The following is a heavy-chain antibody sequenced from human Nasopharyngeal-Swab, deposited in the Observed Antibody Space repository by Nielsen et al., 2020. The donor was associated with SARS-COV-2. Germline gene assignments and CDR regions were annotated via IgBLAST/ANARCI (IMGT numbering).Heavy chain of an antibody. CDR2: ISSNGGST. CDR1: GFTFSSYA. J-gene: IGHJ4*02. Sequence: GESLKISCSASGFTFSSYAMHWVRQAPGKGLEYVSAISSNGGSTYYADSVKGRFTISRHNSKNTLYLQMNSLRAEDTAVYYCATVMGEDFDYWGQGTLVTVSS. D-gene: IGHD2-21*01. V-gene: IGHV3-64*04. CDR3: ATVMGEDFDY.